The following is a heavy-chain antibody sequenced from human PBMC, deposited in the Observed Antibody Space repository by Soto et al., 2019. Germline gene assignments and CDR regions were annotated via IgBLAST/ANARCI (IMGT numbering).Heavy chain of an antibody. J-gene: IGHJ6*02. D-gene: IGHD3-3*01. CDR2: IYYSGST. V-gene: IGHV4-59*01. CDR3: ARGSLPGAYDFWSGYSLYYYYGMDV. Sequence: SETLSLTCTVSGGSISSYYWSWIRQPPGKGLEWIGYIYYSGSTNYNPSLKSRVTISVDTSKNQFSLKLSSVTAADTAVYYCARGSLPGAYDFWSGYSLYYYYGMDVWGQGTTVTVSS. CDR1: GGSISSYY.